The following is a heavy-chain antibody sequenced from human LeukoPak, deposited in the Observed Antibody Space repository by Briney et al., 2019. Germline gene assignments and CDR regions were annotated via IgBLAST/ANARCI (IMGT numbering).Heavy chain of an antibody. D-gene: IGHD2-21*01. CDR3: ARGYCGGDCLDY. Sequence: PGGSLRLSCAASGFTFCSYAMHWVRQAPGKGLEWVAVISYDGSNKYSADSVKGRFTISRDNSKNTLYLQMNSLRAEDTAVYYCARGYCGGDCLDYWGQGTLVTVSS. CDR2: ISYDGSNK. J-gene: IGHJ4*02. CDR1: GFTFCSYA. V-gene: IGHV3-30*04.